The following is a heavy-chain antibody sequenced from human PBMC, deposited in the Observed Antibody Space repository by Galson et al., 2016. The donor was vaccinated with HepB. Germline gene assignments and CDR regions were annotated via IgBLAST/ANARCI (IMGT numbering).Heavy chain of an antibody. CDR1: GFTFDDYT. Sequence: SLRLSCAASGFTFDDYTMHWVRQTPDKGLEWIALISWDGGSTYYAGSVRGRFSISRDNSKNSLYLQMSSLRAEDTALYYCTKDKSGNITGTTWSQYHFDCWGQGTPVTVST. V-gene: IGHV3-43*01. CDR2: ISWDGGST. CDR3: TKDKSGNITGTTWSQYHFDC. J-gene: IGHJ4*02. D-gene: IGHD1-7*01.